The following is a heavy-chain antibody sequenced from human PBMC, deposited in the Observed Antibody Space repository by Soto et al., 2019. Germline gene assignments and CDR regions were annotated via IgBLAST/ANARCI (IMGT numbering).Heavy chain of an antibody. CDR2: ISYDGSNE. D-gene: IGHD3-3*01. CDR1: GFSFSSYA. CDR3: ARVRSDYWSGFPH. J-gene: IGHJ4*02. Sequence: QVQLVESGGGVVQPGRSLRLSCAVSGFSFSSYAMHWVRQAPGKGLEWVAVISYDGSNEYYADSVKGRFTISRDNSQNTLYLEVNTLRVEDTAVYYCARVRSDYWSGFPHWGQGTLVTVSS. V-gene: IGHV3-30-3*01.